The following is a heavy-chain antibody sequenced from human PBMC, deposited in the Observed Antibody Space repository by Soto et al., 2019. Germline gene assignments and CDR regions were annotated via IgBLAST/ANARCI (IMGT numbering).Heavy chain of an antibody. Sequence: SETLSLTCTVSCGSISSYYWSWIRQPPGNGLYCIGYIYYSVITNXXPSLKSRXXISVDTSKNHXSLKLXSVTAAYTAVYYCARRYGTTFDYWRQGTLVTVSS. CDR2: IYYSVIT. D-gene: IGHD1-7*01. J-gene: IGHJ4*02. CDR3: ARRYGTTFDY. V-gene: IGHV4-59*01. CDR1: CGSISSYY.